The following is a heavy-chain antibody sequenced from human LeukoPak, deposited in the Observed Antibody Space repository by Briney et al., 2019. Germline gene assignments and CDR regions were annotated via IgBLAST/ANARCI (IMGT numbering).Heavy chain of an antibody. J-gene: IGHJ4*02. CDR2: ISSSSSYI. CDR1: GFTFSSYS. CDR3: ASLETTVTTSDY. V-gene: IGHV3-21*01. Sequence: GGSLRLSCAASGFTFSSYSMNWVRQAPGKGLEWVSSISSSSSYIYYADSVKGRFTISRDNAKNSLYLQMNSLRAEDTAVYYCASLETTVTTSDYWGQGTLVTVSS. D-gene: IGHD4-11*01.